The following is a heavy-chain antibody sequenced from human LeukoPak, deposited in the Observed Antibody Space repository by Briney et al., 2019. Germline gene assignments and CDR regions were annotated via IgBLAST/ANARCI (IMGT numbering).Heavy chain of an antibody. D-gene: IGHD6-19*01. CDR1: GGTFSSYA. V-gene: IGHV1-8*02. J-gene: IGHJ5*02. CDR3: ARGMWYSSGWYSA. Sequence: ASVKVSCKASGGTFSSYAISWVRQATGQGLEWMGWMNPNSGNTGYAQKFQGRVTMTRNTSISTAYMELSSLRSEDTAVYYCARGMWYSSGWYSAWGQGTLVTVSS. CDR2: MNPNSGNT.